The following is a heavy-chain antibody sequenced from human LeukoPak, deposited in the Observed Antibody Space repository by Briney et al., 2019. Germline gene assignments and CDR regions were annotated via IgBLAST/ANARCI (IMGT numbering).Heavy chain of an antibody. Sequence: PGGSLRLSCAASGFTFSNYEMNWVRQAPGKGLEWLSYISSSSGVTIYYADSVKGRFTISRDNAKNSLYLQMNTQRAEDTAVYYCARFTIGWYYFDYWGQGTLVTVSS. CDR3: ARFTIGWYYFDY. D-gene: IGHD6-19*01. V-gene: IGHV3-48*03. CDR2: ISSSSGVTI. J-gene: IGHJ4*02. CDR1: GFTFSNYE.